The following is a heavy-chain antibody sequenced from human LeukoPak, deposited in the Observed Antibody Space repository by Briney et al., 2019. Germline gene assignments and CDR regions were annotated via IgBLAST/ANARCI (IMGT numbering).Heavy chain of an antibody. CDR3: AGVGNGGYGGFDY. V-gene: IGHV3-33*01. D-gene: IGHD5-12*01. CDR2: IWYDGSNK. J-gene: IGHJ4*02. Sequence: PGGSLRLSCAASGFTFSSYGMHWVRQAPGKGLEWVAVIWYDGSNKYYADSVKGRFTISRDNSKNTLYLQMNSLRAEDTAVYYCAGVGNGGYGGFDYWGQGTLVTVSS. CDR1: GFTFSSYG.